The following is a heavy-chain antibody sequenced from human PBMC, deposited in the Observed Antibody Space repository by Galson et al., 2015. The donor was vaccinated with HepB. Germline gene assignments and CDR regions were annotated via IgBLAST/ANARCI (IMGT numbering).Heavy chain of an antibody. CDR1: GFTFDDYA. CDR2: ISWNSGSI. Sequence: SLRLSCAASGFTFDDYAMHWVRQAPGKGLEWVSGISWNSGSIGYADSVKGRFTISRDNAKNSLYLQMNSLRAEDTALYYCAKGIYDSKIGGSDYWGQGTLVTVSS. D-gene: IGHD3-22*01. J-gene: IGHJ4*02. CDR3: AKGIYDSKIGGSDY. V-gene: IGHV3-9*01.